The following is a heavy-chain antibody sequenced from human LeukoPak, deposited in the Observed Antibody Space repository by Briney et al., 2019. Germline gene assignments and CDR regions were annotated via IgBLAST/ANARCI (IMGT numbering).Heavy chain of an antibody. Sequence: GGPLRLSCAASGFTFSGSAMHWVRQASGKGLEWVGRIRSKANSYATAYAASVKGRFTISRDDPKNTAYLQMNSLKTEDTAVYYCTRPPYSGSPDYWGQGTLVTVSS. J-gene: IGHJ4*02. CDR1: GFTFSGSA. D-gene: IGHD1-26*01. V-gene: IGHV3-73*01. CDR3: TRPPYSGSPDY. CDR2: IRSKANSYAT.